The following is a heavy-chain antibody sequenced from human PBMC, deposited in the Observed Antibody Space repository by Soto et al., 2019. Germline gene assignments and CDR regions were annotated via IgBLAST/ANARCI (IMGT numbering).Heavy chain of an antibody. CDR1: GFTFSSYW. Sequence: VQLVEPGGGLVQPGGSLRVSCAASGFTFSSYWMHWVRQAPGKGLVWVSRINSDGSITSYADSVKGRFTISRDNAKNTLYLQMNSLRAEDTAIYYCARRGAVAGLHYWGQGTLVTVSS. V-gene: IGHV3-74*01. J-gene: IGHJ4*02. CDR3: ARRGAVAGLHY. CDR2: INSDGSIT. D-gene: IGHD6-19*01.